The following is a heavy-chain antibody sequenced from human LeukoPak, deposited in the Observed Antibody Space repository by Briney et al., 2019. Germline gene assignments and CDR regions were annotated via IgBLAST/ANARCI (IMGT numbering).Heavy chain of an antibody. CDR1: GFTFSSYD. D-gene: IGHD6-19*01. V-gene: IGHV3-13*01. J-gene: IGHJ4*02. Sequence: GGSLRLSCAASGFTFSSYDMHWVRQATGKGLEWVSAIGTAGDTYYPGSVKGRFTISRENAKNSLYLQMNSLRAGDTAVYYCARGGGWPPSFDYWGQGTLVTVSS. CDR2: IGTAGDT. CDR3: ARGGGWPPSFDY.